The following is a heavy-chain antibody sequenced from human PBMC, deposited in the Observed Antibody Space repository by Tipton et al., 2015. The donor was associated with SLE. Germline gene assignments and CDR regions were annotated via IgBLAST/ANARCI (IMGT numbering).Heavy chain of an antibody. D-gene: IGHD6-6*01. CDR1: GGSFSSYY. CDR2: IYYSGST. CDR3: ARDGKGAARPFDY. Sequence: TLSLTCTVSGGSFSSYYWSWIRQPPGKGLEWIGYIYYSGSTYYNPSRKSRVTISVDTSKNQFSLKLSSVTAADAAVYYCARDGKGAARPFDYWGQGTLVTVSS. J-gene: IGHJ4*02. V-gene: IGHV4-59*12.